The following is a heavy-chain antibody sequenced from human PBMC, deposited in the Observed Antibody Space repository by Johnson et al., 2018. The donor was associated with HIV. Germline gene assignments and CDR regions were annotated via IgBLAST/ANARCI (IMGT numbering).Heavy chain of an antibody. V-gene: IGHV3-23*04. Sequence: VQLVESGGGVVQPGGSLRLSCAASGFTFSSYAMSWVRQAPGKGLEWVSAISGSGGSTYYADSVKGRFTISRDNSKNTLYLQMNSLRAEDTAVHYCAKANTYCGGDCYQADAFDSWGQGTMVTVSS. J-gene: IGHJ3*02. CDR3: AKANTYCGGDCYQADAFDS. CDR2: ISGSGGST. D-gene: IGHD2-21*01. CDR1: GFTFSSYA.